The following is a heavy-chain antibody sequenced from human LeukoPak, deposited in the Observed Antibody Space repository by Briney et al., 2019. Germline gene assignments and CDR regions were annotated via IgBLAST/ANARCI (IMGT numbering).Heavy chain of an antibody. J-gene: IGHJ4*02. CDR2: IYYSGMT. V-gene: IGHV4-59*01. CDR3: ASAYYDDYYIDF. CDR1: GGSISSYY. Sequence: PSETLSLTCTVSGGSISSYYWSWIRQPPGKGLEWIGYIYYSGMTNYNPSLKSRVTISLDTSKNQFSLKLSSVTAADTAVYYCASAYYDDYYIDFWGQGTLVTVSP. D-gene: IGHD4-17*01.